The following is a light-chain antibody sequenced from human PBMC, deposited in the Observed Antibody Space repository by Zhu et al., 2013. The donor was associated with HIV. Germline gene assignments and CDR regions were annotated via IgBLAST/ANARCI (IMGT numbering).Light chain of an antibody. CDR1: QSLVHSDGNTY. V-gene: IGKV2-30*02. CDR3: MQALQTPPDT. CDR2: KVS. Sequence: DVVMTQSPLSLPVTLGQPASISCRSSQSLVHSDGNTYLNWFQQRPGQSPRRLIYKVSNRDSGVPDRFSGSGSGTDFTLKISRVEAEDVGVYYCMQALQTPPDTFGGGTKVEIK. J-gene: IGKJ4*01.